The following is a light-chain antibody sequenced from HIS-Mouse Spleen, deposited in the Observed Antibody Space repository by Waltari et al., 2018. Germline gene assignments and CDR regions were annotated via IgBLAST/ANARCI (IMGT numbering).Light chain of an antibody. V-gene: IGLV3-21*03. J-gene: IGLJ2*01. CDR3: QVWDSSSDHVV. Sequence: SYVLTQPPSVSVAPGKTARITCGGNNIGSKSVHWYQQKPGQAPVLVVYDGSGRPSGSTERFSGSNPGNTATLTISRVEAGDEADYYCQVWDSSSDHVVFGGGTKLTVL. CDR1: NIGSKS. CDR2: DGS.